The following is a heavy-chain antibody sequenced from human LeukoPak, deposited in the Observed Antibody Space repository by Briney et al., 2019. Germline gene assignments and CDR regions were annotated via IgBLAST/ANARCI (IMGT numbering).Heavy chain of an antibody. CDR3: ARGDDGAY. J-gene: IGHJ4*02. V-gene: IGHV3-7*04. Sequence: GGSLRLSCAASGFTFSSYWMSWVRQAPGKGLEWVANIKQDGSEKYYVDSVRGRFTISRDDAKKSLYLQMNSLRVEDTALYYCARGDDGAYWGQGTLVTVSS. CDR1: GFTFSSYW. CDR2: IKQDGSEK. D-gene: IGHD3-16*01.